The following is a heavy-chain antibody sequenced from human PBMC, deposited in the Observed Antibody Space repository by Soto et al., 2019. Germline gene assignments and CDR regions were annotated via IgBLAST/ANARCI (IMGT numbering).Heavy chain of an antibody. D-gene: IGHD2-15*01. CDR2: ITDNGGSK. V-gene: IGHV3-23*01. CDR3: ANDISGPSSCYIDF. J-gene: IGHJ4*02. Sequence: EVQLLESGGGLVQPGGSLRLSCAASGFMFSNYVMNWVRQAPGKGLEWVSSITDNGGSKYYADFVRGLFTVCRDNSKNTLYMQMNSLGADETAVDYGANDISGPSSCYIDFWGQGTLVTVSP. CDR1: GFMFSNYV.